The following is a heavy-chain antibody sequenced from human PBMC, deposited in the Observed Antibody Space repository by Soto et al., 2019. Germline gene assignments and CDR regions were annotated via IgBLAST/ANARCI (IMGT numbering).Heavy chain of an antibody. J-gene: IGHJ3*02. CDR2: IYWDDDK. D-gene: IGHD4-17*01. Sequence: GLDLEWLALIYWDDDKRYSPSLKSRLTITKDTSKNQVVLTMTNMDPVDTATYYCAHTNSGDYGDYGAFDIWGQGTMVTVSS. CDR3: AHTNSGDYGDYGAFDI. V-gene: IGHV2-5*02.